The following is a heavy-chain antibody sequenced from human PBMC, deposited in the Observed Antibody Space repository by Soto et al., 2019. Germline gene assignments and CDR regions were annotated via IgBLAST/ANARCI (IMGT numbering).Heavy chain of an antibody. CDR2: TYYRSKWYN. CDR3: ARYYGDLNPYYFDY. CDR1: GDSVSSNSAA. J-gene: IGHJ4*02. D-gene: IGHD4-17*01. Sequence: PSQTLSLTCAISGDSVSSNSAAWNWIRQSPSRGLEWLGRTYYRSKWYNDYAVSVKSRITINPDTSKDQFSLQLNSVTAADTAVYYCARYYGDLNPYYFDYWGQGTLVTVSS. V-gene: IGHV6-1*01.